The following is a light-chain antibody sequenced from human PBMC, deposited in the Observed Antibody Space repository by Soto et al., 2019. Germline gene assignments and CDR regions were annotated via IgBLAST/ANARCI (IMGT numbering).Light chain of an antibody. CDR1: QSVSSY. CDR3: QQRSNWHMYT. CDR2: DAS. Sequence: EIELTQSPATLSLSPGERATLSCRASQSVSSYLAWYQQKPGQAPRLLIYDASNRATGIPARFSGSGSGTDFTLTISSLEPEDFAVYYCQQRSNWHMYTFGQGTKLEIK. J-gene: IGKJ2*01. V-gene: IGKV3-11*01.